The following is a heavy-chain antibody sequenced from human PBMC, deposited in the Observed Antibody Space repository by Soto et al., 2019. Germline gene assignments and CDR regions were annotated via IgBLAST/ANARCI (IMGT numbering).Heavy chain of an antibody. V-gene: IGHV1-3*01. D-gene: IGHD2-2*01. Sequence: ASVKVSCKASGYSFSSLGMHWVRQAPGQRLEWMGWIHGGNRNTKYSQKYQGRVTMTRDTSASTAYMELSSLTSEDTAVYYCTNSYCGSMSCLGNYWGQGSLVTVSS. J-gene: IGHJ4*02. CDR2: IHGGNRNT. CDR1: GYSFSSLG. CDR3: TNSYCGSMSCLGNY.